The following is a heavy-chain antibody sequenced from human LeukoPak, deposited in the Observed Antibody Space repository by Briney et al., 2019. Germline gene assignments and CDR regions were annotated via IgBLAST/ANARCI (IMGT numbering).Heavy chain of an antibody. Sequence: PSDTLSLTCTVSVGSKRLYYWRGPPAPPERGGEGIGYIYYSGSTNYNPSLKSRVSLSVDTSKNQFSLKLSSVTAADTAVYYCARTGSTVTMLYPFDHWGQGTLVTVSS. D-gene: IGHD4-17*01. V-gene: IGHV4-59*07. CDR1: VGSKRLYY. J-gene: IGHJ4*02. CDR2: IYYSGST. CDR3: ARTGSTVTMLYPFDH.